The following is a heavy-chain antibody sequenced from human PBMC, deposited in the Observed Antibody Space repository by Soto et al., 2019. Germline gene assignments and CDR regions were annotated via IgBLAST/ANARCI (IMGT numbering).Heavy chain of an antibody. CDR2: ISGGGGTT. CDR1: GFTFSSYA. V-gene: IGHV3-23*01. J-gene: IGHJ4*02. CDR3: AKMSNYASGASDF. Sequence: GGSLRLSCSASGFTFSSYAMNWVRQAPGKGLEWVSGISGGGGTTHYADSVKGRFTISRDNSKNTLFLQMNSLRADDAAVYFCAKMSNYASGASDFWGQGTLLTVSS. D-gene: IGHD3-10*01.